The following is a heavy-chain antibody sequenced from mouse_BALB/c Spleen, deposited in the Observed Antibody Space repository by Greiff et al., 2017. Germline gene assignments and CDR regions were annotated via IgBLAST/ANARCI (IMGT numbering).Heavy chain of an antibody. V-gene: IGHV1-62-2*01. CDR2: FYPGNGSI. CDR3: ARHEDRDGYYRFDY. D-gene: IGHD2-3*01. CDR1: GYTFTEYI. J-gene: IGHJ2*01. Sequence: VKLMESGAELVKPGASVKLSCKASGYTFTEYIIHWVKQRPGQGLEWIGLFYPGNGSIKYNEKFKDKATLTADKSSSTVYMELSRLTSEDSAVYFGARHEDRDGYYRFDYWGQGTTLTVSS.